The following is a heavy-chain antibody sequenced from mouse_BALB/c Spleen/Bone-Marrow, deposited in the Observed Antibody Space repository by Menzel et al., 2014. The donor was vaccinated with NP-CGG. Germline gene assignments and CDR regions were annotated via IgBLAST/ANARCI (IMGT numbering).Heavy chain of an antibody. CDR2: ISSGGSYT. CDR1: GFTFSSYA. V-gene: IGHV5-9-3*01. Sequence: EVKLVESGGGLVKPGGSLKLSCAASGFTFSSYAMSWVRQTPEKGLEWVATISSGGSYTYYPDSVKGRFTISRDNAKNTLYLQMSSLRSEDTAMYYCARRDYGYFDVWGAGTTVTVSS. J-gene: IGHJ1*01. CDR3: ARRDYGYFDV.